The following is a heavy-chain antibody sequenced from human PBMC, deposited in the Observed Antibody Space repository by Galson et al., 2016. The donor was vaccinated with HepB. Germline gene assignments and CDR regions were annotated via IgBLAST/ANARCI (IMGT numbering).Heavy chain of an antibody. CDR3: ARALLGGGAGGSDAVAVPSAMDH. Sequence: SLRLSCAASGFIFSDYDMHWVRQVTGKSLEWVSAIDSAGDTFYPGSVKGRFTISRENAKNSLYLPMNGLRAGDTAVYYCARALLGGGAGGSDAVAVPSAMDHWGQGTLVTVSS. J-gene: IGHJ4*02. CDR2: IDSAGDT. D-gene: IGHD2-2*01. V-gene: IGHV3-13*01. CDR1: GFIFSDYD.